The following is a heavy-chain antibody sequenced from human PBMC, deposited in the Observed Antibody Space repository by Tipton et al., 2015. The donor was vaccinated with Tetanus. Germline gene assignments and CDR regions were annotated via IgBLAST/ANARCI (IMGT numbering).Heavy chain of an antibody. J-gene: IGHJ4*02. CDR2: VWYDGTRK. CDR3: ARERFVGWLGPLDC. D-gene: IGHD3-3*01. V-gene: IGHV3-33*01. Sequence: SLRLSCAASGFTFSTHGMHWVRQAPGKGLEWVARVWYDGTRKYYTESVEGRFTISRDNSKNTLYLQMDSLRVEDTATYYCARERFVGWLGPLDCRGQGALVTVSS. CDR1: GFTFSTHG.